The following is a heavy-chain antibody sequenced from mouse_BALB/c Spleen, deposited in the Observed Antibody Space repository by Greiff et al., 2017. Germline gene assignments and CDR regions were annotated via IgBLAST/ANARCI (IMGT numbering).Heavy chain of an antibody. CDR2: IYPYNGGT. Sequence: VHVKQSGPELVKPGASVKISCKASGYTFTDYNMHWVKQSHGKSLEWIGYIYPYNGGTGYNQKFKSKATLTVDNSSSTAYMELRSLTSEDSAVYYCARTGYYGSSYWYFDVWGAGTTVTVSS. J-gene: IGHJ1*01. D-gene: IGHD1-1*01. CDR1: GYTFTDYN. V-gene: IGHV1S29*02. CDR3: ARTGYYGSSYWYFDV.